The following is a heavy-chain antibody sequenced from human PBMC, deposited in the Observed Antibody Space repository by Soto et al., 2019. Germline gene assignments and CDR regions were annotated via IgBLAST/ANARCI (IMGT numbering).Heavy chain of an antibody. CDR1: RDTFTSYY. V-gene: IGHV1-46*01. D-gene: IGHD1-26*01. J-gene: IGHJ5*02. CDR2: INPHGGST. CDR3: ARSSGGNFGIIIEGTNWFAP. Sequence: GASVKVSCKAPRDTFTSYYINWVRQAPGQGLEWMGVINPHGGSTAYAQKFKGRVTLTRDTSASTVYMEVSSLTSEDTAMYYCARSSGGNFGIIIEGTNWFAPWGQGTRVTFSS.